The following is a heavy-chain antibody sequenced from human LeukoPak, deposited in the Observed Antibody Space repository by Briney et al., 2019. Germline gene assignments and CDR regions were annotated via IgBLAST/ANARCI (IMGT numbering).Heavy chain of an antibody. V-gene: IGHV3-7*01. CDR2: IKQDGSEK. CDR1: GFTFSSYW. CDR3: ARPLGYCSSTSCYTDY. J-gene: IGHJ4*02. D-gene: IGHD2-2*02. Sequence: GGSLRLSCAASGFTFSSYWMSWARQAPGKGLEWVANIKQDGSEKYYVDSVKGRFTISRDNAKNSLYLQMNSLRAEDTAVYYCARPLGYCSSTSCYTDYWGQGTLVTVSS.